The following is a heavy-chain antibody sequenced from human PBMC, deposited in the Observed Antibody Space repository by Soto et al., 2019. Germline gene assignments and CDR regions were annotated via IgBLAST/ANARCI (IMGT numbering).Heavy chain of an antibody. CDR2: IKSKTDGGTT. CDR1: GFTFSNAW. Sequence: GGSLRLSCAASGFTFSNAWMSWVRQAPGKGLEWVGRIKSKTDGGTTDYAAPVKGRFTISRDDSKNTLYLQMNSLKTEDAAVYYCSTDRSDCSSTSGYEYFQHWGQGTLVTVSS. D-gene: IGHD2-2*01. J-gene: IGHJ1*01. CDR3: STDRSDCSSTSGYEYFQH. V-gene: IGHV3-15*01.